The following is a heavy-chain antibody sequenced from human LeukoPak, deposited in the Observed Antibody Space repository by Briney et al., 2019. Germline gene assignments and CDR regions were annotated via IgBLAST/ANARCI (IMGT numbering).Heavy chain of an antibody. D-gene: IGHD3-22*01. CDR1: GFAFSSYG. V-gene: IGHV3-23*01. J-gene: IGHJ4*02. CDR2: ISGSGGTT. Sequence: GGSLRLSCAASGFAFSSYGMSWVRQAPGKGLEWVSGISGSGGTTHYADSVKGRFTISRDNYKNTLFLQMNSLRAEDTAGFYCATATSIGYSYFDYWGQGTLVTVSS. CDR3: ATATSIGYSYFDY.